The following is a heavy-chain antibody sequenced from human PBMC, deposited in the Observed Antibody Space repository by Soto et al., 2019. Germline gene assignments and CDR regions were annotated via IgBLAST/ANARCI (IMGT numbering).Heavy chain of an antibody. CDR1: GFTFSSYS. CDR3: ARDVYYYDSSAYWAY. CDR2: ITGSSSYI. J-gene: IGHJ4*02. Sequence: EVQLAESGGGLVKPGGSLRLSCAASGFTFSSYSMNWVRQAPGKGLEWVSSITGSSSYIYYADSVKGRFTISRDNAKNSLYLQMTSLRAEDTAVYYCARDVYYYDSSAYWAYWGPGTLVTVSS. V-gene: IGHV3-21*02. D-gene: IGHD3-22*01.